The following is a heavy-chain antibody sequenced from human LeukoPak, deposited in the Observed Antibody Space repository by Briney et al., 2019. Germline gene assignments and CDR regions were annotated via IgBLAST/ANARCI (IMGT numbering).Heavy chain of an antibody. CDR2: ISAYNGKT. J-gene: IGHJ5*02. CDR3: ARDVDSRSWFAN. V-gene: IGHV1-18*01. D-gene: IGHD6-13*01. Sequence: GASVKVSCKASGGTFSSYAISWVRQAPGQGLEWMGWISAYNGKTNFAQKFQGRVTMTTDTSTSTAYMVLRSLRSDDTAVYYCARDVDSRSWFANWGQGTLVTVTS. CDR1: GGTFSSYA.